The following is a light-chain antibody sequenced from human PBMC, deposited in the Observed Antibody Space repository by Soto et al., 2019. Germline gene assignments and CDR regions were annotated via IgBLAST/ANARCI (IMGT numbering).Light chain of an antibody. Sequence: DIQMTQSPSTLSASVGDRVAITCRASQDISKWLAWYQQKPGKPLKPLIYDASGLDSGVPSRFSGSGYGTEFTLTISGLQPEDFATFYCQQYDSVPWTFGPGTNVDIK. CDR3: QQYDSVPWT. J-gene: IGKJ1*01. CDR2: DAS. V-gene: IGKV1-5*01. CDR1: QDISKW.